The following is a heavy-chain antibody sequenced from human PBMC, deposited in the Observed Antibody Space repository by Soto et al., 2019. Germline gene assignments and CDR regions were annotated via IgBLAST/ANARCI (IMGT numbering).Heavy chain of an antibody. J-gene: IGHJ4*02. CDR3: AKEYYYDSRGYPPHFDY. CDR1: GFTFSSYG. D-gene: IGHD3-22*01. Sequence: PGGSLRLSCAASGFTFSSYGMHWVRQAPGKGLEWVAVISYDGSNKYYADSVKGRFTISRDNSKNTLYLQMNSLRAEDTAVYYCAKEYYYDSRGYPPHFDYWGQGTLVTGSS. V-gene: IGHV3-30*18. CDR2: ISYDGSNK.